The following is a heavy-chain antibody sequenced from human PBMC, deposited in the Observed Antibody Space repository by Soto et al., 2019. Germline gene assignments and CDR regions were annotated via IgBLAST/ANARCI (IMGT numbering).Heavy chain of an antibody. D-gene: IGHD3-22*01. CDR2: ISGSGGST. CDR3: AKMAQYYYDSSGYYGVVYYFDY. V-gene: IGHV3-23*01. J-gene: IGHJ4*02. CDR1: GFTFSSYA. Sequence: GGSLRLSCAASGFTFSSYAMSWVRQSPGKGLEWVSAISGSGGSTYYADSVKGRFTISRDNSKTTLYLQMNSLRAEDTAVYYCAKMAQYYYDSSGYYGVVYYFDYWAQGPLVTVSS.